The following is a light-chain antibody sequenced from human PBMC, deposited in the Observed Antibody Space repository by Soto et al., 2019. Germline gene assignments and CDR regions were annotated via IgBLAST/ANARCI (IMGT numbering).Light chain of an antibody. V-gene: IGKV1-5*01. CDR2: DAS. CDR3: QHYGGMWA. Sequence: DIQMTHSPSTLSASVGDRVTITCRASQSISNRLAWYQQKPGKAPKVVIYDASSLESGVPSRFSGSGSGTEFILTINSLQPDDFATYCCQHYGGMWAFGQGTKVDIK. CDR1: QSISNR. J-gene: IGKJ1*01.